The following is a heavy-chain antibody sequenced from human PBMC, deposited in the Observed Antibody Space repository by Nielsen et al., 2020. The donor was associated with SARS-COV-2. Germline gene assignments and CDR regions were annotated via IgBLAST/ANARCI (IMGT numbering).Heavy chain of an antibody. CDR3: ARSDYDILSGYSHHFDF. D-gene: IGHD3-9*01. CDR1: GFSFNNYG. V-gene: IGHV3-30*03. J-gene: IGHJ4*02. CDR2: ISYEGSKQ. Sequence: GESLKISCAASGFSFNNYGMHWVRQAPGKGLEWVAYISYEGSKQYYADSVKGRFTISRDNAKKSLYLQMNSLRAEDTAVYYCARSDYDILSGYSHHFDFWGQGTLVTVSS.